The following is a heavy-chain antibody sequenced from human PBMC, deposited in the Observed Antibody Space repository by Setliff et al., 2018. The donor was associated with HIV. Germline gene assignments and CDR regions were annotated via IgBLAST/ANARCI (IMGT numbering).Heavy chain of an antibody. Sequence: ASVMVSCKASGYTFTTYSMHWVRQAPGQSLEWMGWINVGNGDTKYSQEFQGRVTITRDTSANTAYMELSSLRSDDMAVYFCAGGALLGVFDFDHWGQGTLVTVSS. V-gene: IGHV1-3*03. J-gene: IGHJ4*02. CDR3: AGGALLGVFDFDH. CDR2: INVGNGDT. CDR1: GYTFTTYS. D-gene: IGHD3-10*01.